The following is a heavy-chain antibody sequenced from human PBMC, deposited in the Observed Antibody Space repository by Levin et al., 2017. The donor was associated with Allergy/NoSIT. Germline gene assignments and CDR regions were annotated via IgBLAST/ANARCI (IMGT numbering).Heavy chain of an antibody. CDR1: GGSISSYY. CDR3: ARLDSSGYLSG. V-gene: IGHV4-59*08. Sequence: PSETLSLTCTVSGGSISSYYWSWIRQPPGKGLEWIGYKYYSGSTKYNPSLKSRVTISVDTSKNQFSLKLSSVTAADTAVYYCARLDSSGYLSGWGQGTLVTVSS. CDR2: KYYSGST. J-gene: IGHJ4*02. D-gene: IGHD3-22*01.